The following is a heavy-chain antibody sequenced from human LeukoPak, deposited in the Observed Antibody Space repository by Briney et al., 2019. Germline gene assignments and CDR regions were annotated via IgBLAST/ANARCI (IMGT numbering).Heavy chain of an antibody. CDR1: GGSISSYY. CDR3: ARGRSPQAPLPDAFDI. CDR2: IYYSGST. J-gene: IGHJ3*02. V-gene: IGHV4-59*01. D-gene: IGHD3-10*01. Sequence: KPSETLSLTCTVSGGSISSYYWSWIRQPPGKGLEWIGYIYYSGSTNYNPSLKSRVTISIDTSKNQFSLKLSSVTAADTAVYYCARGRSPQAPLPDAFDIWGQGTMVTVSS.